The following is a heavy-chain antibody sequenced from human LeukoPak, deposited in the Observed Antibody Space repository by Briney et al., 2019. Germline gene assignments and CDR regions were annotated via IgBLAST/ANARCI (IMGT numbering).Heavy chain of an antibody. CDR2: IYPGDSDT. CDR1: GSSFNTYW. Sequence: GASLKISFKGSGSSFNTYWIGWVRQMPGKGLEWMGIIYPGDSDTRYSPSFQGQVTISADKSLSTAYLQWGSLKASDTAMYYCAREGRSSSPMDYWGQGTLVTVSS. V-gene: IGHV5-51*01. CDR3: AREGRSSSPMDY. J-gene: IGHJ4*02. D-gene: IGHD6-6*01.